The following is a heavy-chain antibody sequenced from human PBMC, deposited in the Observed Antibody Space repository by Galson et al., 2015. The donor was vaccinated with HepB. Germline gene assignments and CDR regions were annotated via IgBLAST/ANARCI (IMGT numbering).Heavy chain of an antibody. V-gene: IGHV3-23*01. Sequence: SLRLSCAASGFTFSTFAMSWVRQAPGKGLEWVSGISGSGATTYLADSVRGRFSISSVNSKNMVDLQMNSLRVEDTAVYYCAKDHRWGSGSYDALDTWGQGTMVTVSS. CDR3: AKDHRWGSGSYDALDT. J-gene: IGHJ3*02. CDR2: ISGSGATT. CDR1: GFTFSTFA. D-gene: IGHD3-10*01.